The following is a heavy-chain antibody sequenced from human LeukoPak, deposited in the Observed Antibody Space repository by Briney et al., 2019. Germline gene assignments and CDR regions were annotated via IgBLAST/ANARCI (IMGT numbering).Heavy chain of an antibody. CDR3: ARDLDLVPMTTVAIDYMDV. Sequence: SETLSLTCTVSGGSISSYYWSWIRQPPGKGLEWIGYIYYSGSTNYNPSLKSRVTISVDTSKNQFSLKLSSVTAADTAVYYCARDLDLVPMTTVAIDYMDVWGKGTTVTVSS. V-gene: IGHV4-59*01. CDR1: GGSISSYY. CDR2: IYYSGST. D-gene: IGHD4-11*01. J-gene: IGHJ6*03.